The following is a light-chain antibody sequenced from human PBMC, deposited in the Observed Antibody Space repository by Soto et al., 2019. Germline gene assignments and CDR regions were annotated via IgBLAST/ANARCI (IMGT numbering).Light chain of an antibody. V-gene: IGLV1-40*01. Sequence: QPVLTQPPSVSGAPGQRVTISCTGSSSNIGAGYDVHWYQQLPGTAPKLLIYGNDNRPSEVPDRFSGSKSGTSASLAITGLQAEDEADYYCQSYDSSLSGYVFGTGTKLTVL. CDR3: QSYDSSLSGYV. CDR1: SSNIGAGYD. CDR2: GND. J-gene: IGLJ1*01.